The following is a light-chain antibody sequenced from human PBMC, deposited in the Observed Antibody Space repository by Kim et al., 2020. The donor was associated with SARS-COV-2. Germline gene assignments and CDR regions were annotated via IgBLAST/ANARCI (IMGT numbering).Light chain of an antibody. Sequence: GQRVTISCSGSRSNIGSNTVNWYQQLPGAAPKLLMYDSNQRPSGVPDRFSGSKSGTSASLAISGLQYEDEADYYCAAWDDSLIGWVFGGGTQLTVL. CDR1: RSNIGSNT. V-gene: IGLV1-44*01. J-gene: IGLJ3*02. CDR2: DSN. CDR3: AAWDDSLIGWV.